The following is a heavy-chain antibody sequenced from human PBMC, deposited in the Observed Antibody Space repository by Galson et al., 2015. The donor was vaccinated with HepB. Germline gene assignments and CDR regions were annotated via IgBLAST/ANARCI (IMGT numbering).Heavy chain of an antibody. CDR2: VSGSGGST. CDR3: AKAGVVRYYEILPGCYNIYSFDY. V-gene: IGHV3-23*01. J-gene: IGHJ4*02. Sequence: SLRLSCAAFGFTFSSYAMSWVRQAPGKGLEWVSTVSGSGGSTHYADSVKGRFTISRDNSKNTVYLQMNNLRTEDTAVYFCAKAGVVRYYEILPGCYNIYSFDYWGQGTLVTVSS. CDR1: GFTFSSYA. D-gene: IGHD3-9*01.